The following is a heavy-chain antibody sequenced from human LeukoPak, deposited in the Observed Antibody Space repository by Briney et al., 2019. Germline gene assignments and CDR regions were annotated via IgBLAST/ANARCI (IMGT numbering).Heavy chain of an antibody. D-gene: IGHD2-15*01. V-gene: IGHV3-30-3*01. CDR2: ISYDGSNK. J-gene: IGHJ5*02. Sequence: GRSLRLSCAASGFTFSSYAMHWVRQAPGKGLEWVAVISYDGSNKYYADSVKGRFTISRDNAKNSLYLQMNSLRAEDTAVYYCARDYTAGGGSYNWFDPWGQGTLVTVSS. CDR3: ARDYTAGGGSYNWFDP. CDR1: GFTFSSYA.